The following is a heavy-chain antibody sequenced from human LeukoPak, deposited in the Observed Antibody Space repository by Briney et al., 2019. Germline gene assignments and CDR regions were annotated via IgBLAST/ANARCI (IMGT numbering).Heavy chain of an antibody. Sequence: GGSLRLSCAASGFTLDDYAMHWVRQAPGKGLEWVSLISGDGGSTYYADSVKGRFTISRDNSKNSLYLQMNSLRTEDTALYYCATHDYYGSGSYYNVGYYYMDVWGKGTTVTVSS. V-gene: IGHV3-43*02. J-gene: IGHJ6*03. D-gene: IGHD3-10*01. CDR2: ISGDGGST. CDR1: GFTLDDYA. CDR3: ATHDYYGSGSYYNVGYYYMDV.